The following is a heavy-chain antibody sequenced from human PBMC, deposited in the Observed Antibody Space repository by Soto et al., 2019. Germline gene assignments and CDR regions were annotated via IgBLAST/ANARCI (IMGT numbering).Heavy chain of an antibody. CDR1: GYTFTSYW. CDR2: IDARDSQT. CDR3: ARHDFGDYVYSFDN. V-gene: IGHV5-10-1*01. Sequence: GESLKISCKGSGYTFTSYWISWVRQMPGKGLEWMGRIDARDSQTNYSPSFQGHVTISADKSFNTVYLQWSSLKASDTAMYYCARHDFGDYVYSFDNWGQGTLVTVSS. D-gene: IGHD4-17*01. J-gene: IGHJ4*02.